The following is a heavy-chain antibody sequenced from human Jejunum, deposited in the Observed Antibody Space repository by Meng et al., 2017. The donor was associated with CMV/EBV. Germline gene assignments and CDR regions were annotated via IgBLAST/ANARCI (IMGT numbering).Heavy chain of an antibody. Sequence: EVRLVEPGGGLGQPGGSLKLSCTAAGVTFSGSAMHWVRQASGKGLEWVGRIRTKANNYATEYGASVKGRFTISRDDSKNTAYLQMNSLKTEDTAVYYCTRPGITGTEGCWGQGTLVTVSS. V-gene: IGHV3-73*02. CDR3: TRPGITGTEGC. CDR2: IRTKANNYAT. J-gene: IGHJ4*02. D-gene: IGHD1/OR15-1a*01. CDR1: GVTFSGSA.